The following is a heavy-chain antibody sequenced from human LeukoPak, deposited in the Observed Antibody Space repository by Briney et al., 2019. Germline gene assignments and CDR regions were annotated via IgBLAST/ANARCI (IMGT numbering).Heavy chain of an antibody. Sequence: KTGGSLRLSCAASGFTVSSNYMNWVRQAPGKGLEWVSVIYSGGSTYYADSVKGRFTISRDNSKNTLYLQMNSLRAEDTAVYHCAREGATTAFDYWGQGTLVTVSS. CDR2: IYSGGST. CDR3: AREGATTAFDY. CDR1: GFTVSSNY. D-gene: IGHD1-26*01. J-gene: IGHJ4*02. V-gene: IGHV3-53*01.